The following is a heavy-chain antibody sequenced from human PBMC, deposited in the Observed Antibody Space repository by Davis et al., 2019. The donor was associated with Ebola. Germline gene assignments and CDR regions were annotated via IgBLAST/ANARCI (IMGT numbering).Heavy chain of an antibody. CDR3: AKWQWPVRSFDL. V-gene: IGHV3-9*01. CDR1: GFTFDDHA. D-gene: IGHD6-19*01. J-gene: IGHJ2*01. Sequence: PGGSLRLSCAASGFTFDDHAMHWVRHAPGKGLEWVSGISWNSDSIGYADSVKGRFTISRDNAKNSLYLQMNSLRAEDTALYYCAKWQWPVRSFDLWGRGTLVTVSS. CDR2: ISWNSDSI.